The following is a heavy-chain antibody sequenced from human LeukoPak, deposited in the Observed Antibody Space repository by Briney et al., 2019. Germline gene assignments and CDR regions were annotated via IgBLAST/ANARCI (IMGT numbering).Heavy chain of an antibody. V-gene: IGHV3-53*01. D-gene: IGHD3-22*01. CDR3: ARSSRYYYDSRGYYPGPPDY. CDR2: IYNVGNT. Sequence: PGGSLRLSCAVSGFTASGFTFSRNSMSWVRQAPGKGLEWVSVIYNVGNTYYADSVKGRFTISRDISKNTVYLQMNSLRAEDTAMYFCARSSRYYYDSRGYYPGPPDYWGQGTLVTVSS. J-gene: IGHJ4*02. CDR1: GFTASGFTFSRNS.